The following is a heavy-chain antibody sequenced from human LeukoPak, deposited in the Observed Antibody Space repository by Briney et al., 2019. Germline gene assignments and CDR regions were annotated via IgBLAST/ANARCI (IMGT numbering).Heavy chain of an antibody. Sequence: PSETLSLTCSVSGGSISIYYWSWIRQPAGKGLEWIGRIYTSGSTNYNPSLESRVTMSVDTSKNQFSLTLNSVTAADTGVYYCARWTTVTRAFDFWGQGTLVTVSS. CDR2: IYTSGST. D-gene: IGHD4-17*01. CDR1: GGSISIYY. J-gene: IGHJ4*02. CDR3: ARWTTVTRAFDF. V-gene: IGHV4-4*07.